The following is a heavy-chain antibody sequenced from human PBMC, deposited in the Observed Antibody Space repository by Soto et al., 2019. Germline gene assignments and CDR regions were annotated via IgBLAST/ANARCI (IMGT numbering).Heavy chain of an antibody. Sequence: QVHLVQSGAEVRKPGASVKVSCKASGYTFTTFHLHWVRLAPGQGLKWMGWINPDTGDSKYGQKFQCRVTLTGDTSMTTAYMELSSLTSDDTAIYFCARVRYGDFSFQYWGQGTPVSVSS. CDR3: ARVRYGDFSFQY. CDR1: GYTFTTFH. J-gene: IGHJ4*02. CDR2: INPDTGDS. V-gene: IGHV1-2*02. D-gene: IGHD4-17*01.